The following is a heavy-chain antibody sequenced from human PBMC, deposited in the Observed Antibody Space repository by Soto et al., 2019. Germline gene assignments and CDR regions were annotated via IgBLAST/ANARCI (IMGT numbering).Heavy chain of an antibody. Sequence: GVSVKVSCKSGGYTFSDYYIQWVRQAPGQVLEWMGWINPDSGGTNYALTFRGRVTLTRDTSISTAYMELTSLTSDDTAVYFCARVPVSDFVWGSYRYTFDYWGQGTLVTVSS. CDR3: ARVPVSDFVWGSYRYTFDY. J-gene: IGHJ4*02. D-gene: IGHD3-16*02. CDR2: INPDSGGT. V-gene: IGHV1-2*02. CDR1: GYTFSDYY.